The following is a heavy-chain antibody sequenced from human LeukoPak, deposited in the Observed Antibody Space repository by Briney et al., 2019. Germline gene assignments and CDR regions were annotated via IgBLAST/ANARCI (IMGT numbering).Heavy chain of an antibody. J-gene: IGHJ5*01. CDR1: GYSISSGYY. V-gene: IGHV4-38-2*02. D-gene: IGHD6-19*01. CDR2: INHSGST. CDR3: ARGRGGSGWFGY. Sequence: SETLSLTCTVSGYSISSGYYWGWIRQPPGKGLEWIGEINHSGSTNYNPSLKSRVTISVDTSKNQFSLKLSSVTAADTAVYYCARGRGGSGWFGYWGQGTLVTVSS.